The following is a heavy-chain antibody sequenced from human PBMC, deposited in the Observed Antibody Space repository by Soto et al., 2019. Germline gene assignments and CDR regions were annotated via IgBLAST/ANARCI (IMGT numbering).Heavy chain of an antibody. D-gene: IGHD3-22*01. CDR1: GGSISSSSYY. Sequence: PSETLSLTCTVSGGSISSSSYYWGWIRQPPGKGLEWIGYIYYSGSTNYNPSLKSRVTISVDTSKNQFSLKLSSVTAADTAVYYCARHAMYYYDSSGYYTGGYYFDYWGQGTLVTVSS. V-gene: IGHV4-61*05. CDR3: ARHAMYYYDSSGYYTGGYYFDY. CDR2: IYYSGST. J-gene: IGHJ4*02.